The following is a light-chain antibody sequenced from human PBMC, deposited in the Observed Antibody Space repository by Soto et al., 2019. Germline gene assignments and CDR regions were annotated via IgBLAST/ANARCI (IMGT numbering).Light chain of an antibody. CDR2: GAS. CDR3: QQYTSSTWT. CDR1: QSVSSSY. Sequence: EIVLTQSPGTLSLCPGERATLSCRASQSVSSSYLAWYQQKPGQAPRLLIYGASSRATGIPDRFSGSGSGTDFTLTISRLEPEDFAVYYCQQYTSSTWTFGQGTKVEIK. J-gene: IGKJ1*01. V-gene: IGKV3-20*01.